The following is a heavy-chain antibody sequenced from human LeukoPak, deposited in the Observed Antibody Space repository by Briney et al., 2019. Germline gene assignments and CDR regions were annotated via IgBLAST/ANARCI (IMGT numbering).Heavy chain of an antibody. D-gene: IGHD3-10*01. CDR2: ISGSGGST. V-gene: IGHV3-23*01. CDR1: GFTFSSYA. Sequence: GGSLRLSCAASGFTFSSYAMSWVRQAPGKGLEWFSAISGSGGSTYYADSVKGRFTISRDNSKNTLYLQMNSLRAEDTAVYYCAKDPMVRGVKPYYFDYWGQGTLVTVSS. CDR3: AKDPMVRGVKPYYFDY. J-gene: IGHJ4*02.